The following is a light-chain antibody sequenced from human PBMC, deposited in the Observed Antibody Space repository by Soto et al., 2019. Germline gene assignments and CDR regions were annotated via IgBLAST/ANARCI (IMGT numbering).Light chain of an antibody. Sequence: DIQMTQSPSSLSASVGDRVTITCRASQSISTYLHWYQQKPGKAPNLLIYAASTLQSGVPSRVSGSGSGTDFTLTISSLQPEDFATYFCQHGYSTPLTFGGGTKVDI. V-gene: IGKV1-39*01. CDR2: AAS. CDR3: QHGYSTPLT. J-gene: IGKJ4*01. CDR1: QSISTY.